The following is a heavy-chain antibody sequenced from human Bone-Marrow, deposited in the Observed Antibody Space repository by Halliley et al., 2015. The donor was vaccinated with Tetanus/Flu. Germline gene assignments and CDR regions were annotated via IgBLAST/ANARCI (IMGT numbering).Heavy chain of an antibody. D-gene: IGHD1-26*01. CDR3: ARERVGTTPYSFAS. J-gene: IGHJ4*02. Sequence: TLSLTCTVSGDSISSGISYWSWIRQFPGKGLEWIGYIYYSGSTYYNPSLKSRVIMSIETSENQFSLNLNPVTAADTAVYYCARERVGTTPYSFASWGQGTLVTVSS. CDR2: IYYSGST. CDR1: GDSISSGISY. V-gene: IGHV4-31*03.